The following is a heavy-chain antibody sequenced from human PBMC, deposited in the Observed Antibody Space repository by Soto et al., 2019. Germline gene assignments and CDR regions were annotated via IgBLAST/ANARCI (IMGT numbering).Heavy chain of an antibody. D-gene: IGHD1-26*01. CDR2: IYYSGST. J-gene: IGHJ4*02. CDR3: ARERMVGATHTGLTPYFDY. V-gene: IGHV4-31*03. CDR1: GGSISSGGYY. Sequence: SKTLSLTCTVSGGSISSGGYYWSWIRQHPGKGLEWIGYIYYSGSTYYNPSPKSRVTISVDTSKNQFSLKLSSVTAADTAVYFCARERMVGATHTGLTPYFDYWGQGTLVTVSS.